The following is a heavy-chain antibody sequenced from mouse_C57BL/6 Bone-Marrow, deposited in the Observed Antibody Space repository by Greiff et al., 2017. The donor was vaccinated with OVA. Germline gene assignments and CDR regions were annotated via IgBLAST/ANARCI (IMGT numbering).Heavy chain of an antibody. D-gene: IGHD1-1*01. CDR3: TDGSSYCWFAY. J-gene: IGHJ3*01. CDR2: IRLKSDNYAT. CDR1: GFTFSNYW. Sequence: EVMLVESGGGLVQPGGSMKLSCVASGFTFSNYWMNWVRQSPEKGLEWVAQIRLKSDNYATHYAESVKGRFTISRDDSKSSVYLQMNNLRAEDTGIYYCTDGSSYCWFAYWGQGTLVTVSA. V-gene: IGHV6-3*01.